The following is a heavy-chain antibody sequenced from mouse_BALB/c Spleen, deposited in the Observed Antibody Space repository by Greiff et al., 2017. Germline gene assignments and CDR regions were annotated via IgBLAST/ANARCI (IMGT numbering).Heavy chain of an antibody. CDR2: INPSSGYT. CDR1: GYTFTSYT. V-gene: IGHV1-4*01. D-gene: IGHD1-1*01. J-gene: IGHJ4*01. CDR3: ARRGYGSSDFDARDC. Sequence: QVHVKQSGAELARPGASVKMSCKASGYTFTSYTMHWVKQRPGQGLEWIGYINPSSGYTNYNQKFKDKATLTADKSSSTAYMPLSSLTSEDSAVDDWARRGYGSSDFDARDCWGEGSAGTGAS.